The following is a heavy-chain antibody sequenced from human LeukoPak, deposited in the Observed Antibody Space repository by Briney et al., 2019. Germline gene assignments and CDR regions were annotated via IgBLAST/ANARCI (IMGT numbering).Heavy chain of an antibody. CDR1: GYTLTELS. CDR2: FDPEDGET. V-gene: IGHV1-24*01. Sequence: ASVKVSCKVSGYTLTELSMHWVRQAPGKGLEWMGGFDPEDGETIYAQKFQGRVTMTRDTSISTAYMELSRLRSDDTAVYYCARGGEVEGDYWGQGTLVTVSS. J-gene: IGHJ4*02. D-gene: IGHD2-2*01. CDR3: ARGGEVEGDY.